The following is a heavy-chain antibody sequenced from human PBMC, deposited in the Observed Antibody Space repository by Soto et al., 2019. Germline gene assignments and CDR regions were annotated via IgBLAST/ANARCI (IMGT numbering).Heavy chain of an antibody. CDR1: GFTFSSYW. CDR3: ARGMDV. CDR2: IKQDGSEK. J-gene: IGHJ6*02. Sequence: AASVKVSCKASGFTFSSYWMIWVRQAPGKGLEWVANIKQDGSEKYYVGSVKGRFTISRDNAQNSLYLQMNSLRAEDTAVYYCARGMDVWGQGTTVTVSS. V-gene: IGHV3-7*04.